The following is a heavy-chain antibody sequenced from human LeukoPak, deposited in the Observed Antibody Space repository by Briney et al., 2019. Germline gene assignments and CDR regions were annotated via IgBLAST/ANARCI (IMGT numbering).Heavy chain of an antibody. J-gene: IGHJ5*02. Sequence: SETVSLTCTVSGGSISSYCWSWIRQPPGKGLEWIGYIYYSGSTNYNPSLKSRVTISVDTSKNQFSLKLSSVTAADTAVYYCARHSNYGSGSYYRYWFDPWGQGTLVTVSS. CDR2: IYYSGST. CDR1: GGSISSYC. D-gene: IGHD3-10*01. V-gene: IGHV4-59*08. CDR3: ARHSNYGSGSYYRYWFDP.